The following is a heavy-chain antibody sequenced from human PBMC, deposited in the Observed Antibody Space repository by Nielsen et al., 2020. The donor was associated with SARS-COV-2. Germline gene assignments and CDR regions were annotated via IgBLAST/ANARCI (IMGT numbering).Heavy chain of an antibody. CDR3: ARVHCSSTSCQFFDY. CDR1: GYTFVNYG. D-gene: IGHD2-2*01. Sequence: ASVKVSCKASGYTFVNYGISWVRQAPGQGLEWMGWINAGNGNTKYSQKFQGRVTITRDTSASTAYMELSSLRSEDTAVYYCARVHCSSTSCQFFDYWGQGTLVTVSS. CDR2: INAGNGNT. J-gene: IGHJ4*02. V-gene: IGHV1-3*01.